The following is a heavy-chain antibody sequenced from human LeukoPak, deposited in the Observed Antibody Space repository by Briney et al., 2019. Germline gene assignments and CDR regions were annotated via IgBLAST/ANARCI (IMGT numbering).Heavy chain of an antibody. D-gene: IGHD2-15*01. Sequence: SETLSLTCAVYGGSFSGYYWSWIRQPPGKGLEWIGEINHSGSTNYNPSLKSRVTISVDTSKNQFSLKLSSVTAADTAVYYCADGYCSGGSCYSSWGQGTLVTVSS. V-gene: IGHV4-34*01. CDR3: ADGYCSGGSCYSS. CDR2: INHSGST. CDR1: GGSFSGYY. J-gene: IGHJ5*02.